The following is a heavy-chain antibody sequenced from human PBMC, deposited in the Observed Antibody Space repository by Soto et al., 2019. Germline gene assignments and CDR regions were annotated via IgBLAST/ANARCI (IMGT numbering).Heavy chain of an antibody. Sequence: QVQLQESGPGLVKPSQTLSLTCTVSGDSIKRNDYYWSWIRQPPGKGLEWIGYILYNGTTYYNPSLKSRLIISLDTSKIQFSLTVASVTAADTAVYYCARDGGPLYYGMDFWGHGTTVTVSS. CDR3: ARDGGPLYYGMDF. D-gene: IGHD3-10*01. J-gene: IGHJ6*02. CDR1: GDSIKRNDYY. V-gene: IGHV4-30-4*01. CDR2: ILYNGTT.